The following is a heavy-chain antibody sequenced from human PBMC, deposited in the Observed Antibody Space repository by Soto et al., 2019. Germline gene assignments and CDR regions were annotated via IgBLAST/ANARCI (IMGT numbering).Heavy chain of an antibody. Sequence: PWGSLRLSCAASGFTFISYGIHCFRQAPGKGLEWVAVISYDGSNKYYADSVKGRLTISRDNSKNTLYLQMDSLRAEDTAVYYCARGIAAAQYFQHWGQGTLVTVSS. CDR1: GFTFISYG. CDR2: ISYDGSNK. D-gene: IGHD6-13*01. CDR3: ARGIAAAQYFQH. J-gene: IGHJ1*01. V-gene: IGHV3-30*03.